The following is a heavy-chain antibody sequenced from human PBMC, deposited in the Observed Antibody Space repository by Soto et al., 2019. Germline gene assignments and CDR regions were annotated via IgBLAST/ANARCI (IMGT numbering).Heavy chain of an antibody. CDR2: IWYAGSNK. CDR3: ARNLASSYAEYYFDY. J-gene: IGHJ4*02. CDR1: GFTFSSYG. Sequence: QVQLVESGGGVVQPGRSLRLSCAASGFTFSSYGMHWVRQAPGKGLEWVAVIWYAGSNKYYADSVKGRFTISRDNSKNTLYLQMNSLRAEDTAVYYGARNLASSYAEYYFDYWGQGTLVTVSS. V-gene: IGHV3-33*01. D-gene: IGHD6-13*01.